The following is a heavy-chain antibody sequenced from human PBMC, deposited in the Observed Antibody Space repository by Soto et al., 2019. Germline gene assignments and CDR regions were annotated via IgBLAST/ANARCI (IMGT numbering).Heavy chain of an antibody. D-gene: IGHD1-1*01. CDR1: GFTFSSAA. CDR2: ITDSGGST. V-gene: IGHV3-23*01. CDR3: AKLYWNPRYFDY. Sequence: GGSLRLSCAASGFTFSSAAMAWVRQAPGKGLEWVSSITDSGGSTDYADSVKGRFTISRDNSRNTLYLQMNSLRADDTAVYYCAKLYWNPRYFDYWGQGTRVTVSS. J-gene: IGHJ4*02.